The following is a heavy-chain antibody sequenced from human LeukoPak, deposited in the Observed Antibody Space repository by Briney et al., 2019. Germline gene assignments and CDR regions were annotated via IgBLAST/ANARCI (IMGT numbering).Heavy chain of an antibody. Sequence: PGGSLRLSCAASGFTFDDYAMHWVRQAPGKGLEWVSSISSSSSYIYYADSVKGRFTISRDNAKNSLYLQMNSLRAEDTAVYYCARGNYGSGSYGLTNWFDPWGQGTLVTVSS. J-gene: IGHJ5*02. CDR2: ISSSSSYI. CDR1: GFTFDDYA. CDR3: ARGNYGSGSYGLTNWFDP. D-gene: IGHD3-10*01. V-gene: IGHV3-21*01.